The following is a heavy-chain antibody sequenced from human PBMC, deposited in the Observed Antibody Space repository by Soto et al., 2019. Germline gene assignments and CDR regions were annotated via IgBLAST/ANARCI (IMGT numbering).Heavy chain of an antibody. CDR2: ISSTSTYI. Sequence: QVQLVESGGGLVKPGGSLRLSCAASGFTFSDYYMSWIRQAPGKGLEWVSYISSTSTYIDYADSVKSRFTISRDNAKNSLYLQMNSLRAEDTAVYYCPRTSGSYYSSENFDYWGQGTLVTVSS. CDR1: GFTFSDYY. V-gene: IGHV3-11*05. CDR3: PRTSGSYYSSENFDY. J-gene: IGHJ4*02. D-gene: IGHD1-26*01.